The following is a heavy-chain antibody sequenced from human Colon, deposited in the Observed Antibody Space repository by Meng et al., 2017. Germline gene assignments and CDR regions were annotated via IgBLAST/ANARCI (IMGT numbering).Heavy chain of an antibody. CDR1: GYSISSGYY. CDR3: AREGHRLGMIVDGF. J-gene: IGHJ4*02. CDR2: IYHSGSA. D-gene: IGHD3-22*01. Sequence: SETLSLTCTVSGYSISSGYYWGWIRQPPGKGLEWIGSIYHSGSAYYNPSLKSRVTISVDTSKNQFSLKLCSVTAADTAVYYCAREGHRLGMIVDGFWGQGTLVTVSS. V-gene: IGHV4-38-2*02.